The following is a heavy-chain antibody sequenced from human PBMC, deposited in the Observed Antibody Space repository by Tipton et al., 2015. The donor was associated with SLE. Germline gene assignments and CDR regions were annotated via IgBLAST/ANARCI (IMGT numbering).Heavy chain of an antibody. D-gene: IGHD6-19*01. Sequence: SLRLSCAASGFTFSSYGMHWVRQAPGKGLEWVAVIWYDGSNKYYADSVKGRSTISRDNSKNTLYLQMNSLRAEDTAVYYCAREPRIAVAGNIDYWGQGTLVTVSS. CDR2: IWYDGSNK. CDR1: GFTFSSYG. J-gene: IGHJ4*02. CDR3: AREPRIAVAGNIDY. V-gene: IGHV3-33*01.